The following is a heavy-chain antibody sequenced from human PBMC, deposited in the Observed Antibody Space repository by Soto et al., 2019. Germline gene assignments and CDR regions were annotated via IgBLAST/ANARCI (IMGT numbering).Heavy chain of an antibody. CDR3: ARDAALRSTGRLGTWFDP. CDR1: GYTFTGYY. V-gene: IGHV1-2*02. J-gene: IGHJ5*02. CDR2: INPNSGGT. D-gene: IGHD5-12*01. Sequence: QVQLVQSGAEVKKPGASVKVSCKASGYTFTGYYMHWVRQAPGQGLEWMGWINPNSGGTNYAQKFQGRVTMTRDTSISTAYMELSRLRSDDTAVYYCARDAALRSTGRLGTWFDPWGQGTLVTVSS.